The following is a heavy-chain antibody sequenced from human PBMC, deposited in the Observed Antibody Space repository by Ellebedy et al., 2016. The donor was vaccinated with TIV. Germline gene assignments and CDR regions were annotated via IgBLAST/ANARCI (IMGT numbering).Heavy chain of an antibody. CDR1: GFTFSSYW. D-gene: IGHD2-21*01. Sequence: GGSLRLXXAASGFTFSSYWMHWVRQAPGKGLVWVSRVNSDGSSTSYADSVKGRFTISRDNAKNTLSLQMNSLGDEDTAVYYCARSIRPGGDFDYWGQGTLVTVSS. CDR2: VNSDGSST. J-gene: IGHJ4*02. CDR3: ARSIRPGGDFDY. V-gene: IGHV3-74*01.